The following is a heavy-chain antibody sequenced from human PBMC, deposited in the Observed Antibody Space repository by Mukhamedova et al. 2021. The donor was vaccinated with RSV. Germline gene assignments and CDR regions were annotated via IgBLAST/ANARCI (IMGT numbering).Heavy chain of an antibody. V-gene: IGHV3-23*03. CDR3: VKDCSSTSCYFHY. CDR2: INNDGRTT. D-gene: IGHD2-2*01. J-gene: IGHJ4*02. Sequence: MSWVRQAPGKGLEWVAVINNDGRTTSYVDSVKGRFTISRDNSKDTLSLQMNSLGVEDTAIYYCVKDCSSTSCYFHYWGRGTKVSVS.